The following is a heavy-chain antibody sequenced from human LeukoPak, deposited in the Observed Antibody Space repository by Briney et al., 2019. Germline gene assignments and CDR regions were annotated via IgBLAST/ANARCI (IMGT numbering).Heavy chain of an antibody. J-gene: IGHJ4*02. CDR2: ISSSSSYI. CDR3: ARVGSSGFQGDY. Sequence: PGGSLRLSCAASGFTFSSYSMNWVRQAPGKGLEGVSSISSSSSYIYYADSVKGRFTISRDNAKNSLYLQMNSLRVEDTAVYYCARVGSSGFQGDYWGQGTLVTVSS. V-gene: IGHV3-21*01. D-gene: IGHD3-22*01. CDR1: GFTFSSYS.